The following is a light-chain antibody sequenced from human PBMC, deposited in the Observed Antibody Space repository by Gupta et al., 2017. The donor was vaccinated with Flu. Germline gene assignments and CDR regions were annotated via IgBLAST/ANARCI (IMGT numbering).Light chain of an antibody. CDR3: QHRSSWPLT. V-gene: IGKV3-11*01. CDR1: QSVSRY. CDR2: DAS. J-gene: IGKJ4*01. Sequence: PATLSLSPGDRATLSCRASQSVSRYLVWYQQKPGQAPRLLIYDASNRATGIPAKFSGTGSGTDFTLTINSLEPEDFAVYYCQHRSSWPLTFGGGTKVEIK.